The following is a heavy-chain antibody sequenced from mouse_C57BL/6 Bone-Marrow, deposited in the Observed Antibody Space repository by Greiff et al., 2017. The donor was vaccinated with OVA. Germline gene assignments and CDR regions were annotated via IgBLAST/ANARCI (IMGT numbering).Heavy chain of an antibody. CDR2: IYPGGGYT. D-gene: IGHD2-3*01. CDR3: ARGPDGYFAWFAY. Sequence: VQLQQSGAELVRPGTSVKMSCKASGYTFTNYWIGWAKQRPGHGLEWIGDIYPGGGYTNYNEKFKGKATLTADKSSSTAYMQFSSLTSEDSAIYYCARGPDGYFAWFAYWGQGTLVTVSA. CDR1: GYTFTNYW. V-gene: IGHV1-63*01. J-gene: IGHJ3*01.